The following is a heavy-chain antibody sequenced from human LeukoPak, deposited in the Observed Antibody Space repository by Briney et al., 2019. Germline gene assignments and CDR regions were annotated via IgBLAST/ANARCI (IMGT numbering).Heavy chain of an antibody. D-gene: IGHD5-18*01. CDR1: GGSISSSSYY. Sequence: PSETLSLTCTVSGGSISSSSYYWGWIRQPPGKGLEWIGSIYYSGSTYYNPSLKSRVTISVDTSKNQFSLKLSSVTAADTAVYYCARHGLPLKYWGQGTLVTVSS. CDR2: IYYSGST. V-gene: IGHV4-39*07. J-gene: IGHJ4*02. CDR3: ARHGLPLKY.